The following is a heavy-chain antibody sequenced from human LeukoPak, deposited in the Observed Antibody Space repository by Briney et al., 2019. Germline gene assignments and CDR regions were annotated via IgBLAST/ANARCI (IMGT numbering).Heavy chain of an antibody. CDR3: ARDQGIGYDFDY. V-gene: IGHV1-2*02. Sequence: GASVKVSCKASGYTFIGYYMHWVRPAPGQGLEWMGWINPNSGGTNYAQKFQGRVTMTRDTSISTAYMELSRLRSDDTDVYYCARDQGIGYDFDYWGQGTLVTVSS. CDR1: GYTFIGYY. J-gene: IGHJ4*02. D-gene: IGHD5-12*01. CDR2: INPNSGGT.